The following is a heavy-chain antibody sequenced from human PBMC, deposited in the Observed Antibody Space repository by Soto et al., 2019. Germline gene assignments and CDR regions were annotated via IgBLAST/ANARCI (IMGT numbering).Heavy chain of an antibody. D-gene: IGHD3-3*01. CDR1: GGSISSYY. J-gene: IGHJ4*02. Sequence: SETLSLTCTVSGGSISSYYWTWIRQPPGKGLEWIGYIFYSGSSHYNPSLESRVTISVDTSKNQFSLSLRSVTAADTAVYYCARGGDRRWADYWGPGTLGTV. CDR2: IFYSGSS. CDR3: ARGGDRRWADY. V-gene: IGHV4-59*01.